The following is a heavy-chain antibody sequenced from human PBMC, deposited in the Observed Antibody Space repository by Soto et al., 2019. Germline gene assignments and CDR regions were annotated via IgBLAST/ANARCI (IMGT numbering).Heavy chain of an antibody. J-gene: IGHJ6*02. Sequence: PGGSLRLSCAASGFTFSSYEMNWVRQAPGKGLEWVSYISSGGSTIYYADSVKGRFTISRDNAKNSLYLQMNSLRAEDTAVYYCARVPGPVDFWSGYHCYYYGMDVWGQGTTVTVSS. V-gene: IGHV3-48*03. CDR1: GFTFSSYE. D-gene: IGHD3-3*01. CDR2: ISSGGSTI. CDR3: ARVPGPVDFWSGYHCYYYGMDV.